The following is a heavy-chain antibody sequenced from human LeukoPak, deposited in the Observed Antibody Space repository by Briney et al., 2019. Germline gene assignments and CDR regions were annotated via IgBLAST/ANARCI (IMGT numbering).Heavy chain of an antibody. CDR1: GFTFSSYA. Sequence: GGSLRLSCAASGFTFSSYAMHWVRQGPGKGLEWVAVISYDGSNKYYAGSVKGRFTISRDNSKNTLYLQMNSLRAEDTAVYYCARDTAAAGLYYYYYYGMDVWGQGTTVTVSS. CDR2: ISYDGSNK. CDR3: ARDTAAAGLYYYYYYGMDV. D-gene: IGHD6-13*01. V-gene: IGHV3-30*04. J-gene: IGHJ6*02.